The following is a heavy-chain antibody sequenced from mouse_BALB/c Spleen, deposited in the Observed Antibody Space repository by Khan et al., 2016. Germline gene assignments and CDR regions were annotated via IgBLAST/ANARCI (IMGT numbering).Heavy chain of an antibody. V-gene: IGHV14-4*02. CDR1: VFNIKDYY. D-gene: IGHD2-2*01. J-gene: IGHJ2*01. CDR2: IDPENGDT. CDR3: NASYYGCDVYLDD. Sequence: VRLQQSGAELVRSGASVKLSCTASVFNIKDYYMHWVNKRPEQGLEWIGWIDPENGDTEYAPKFQGKATMTAAPYSNAAYLQFRRLTSEDSAVYDCNASYYGCDVYLDDWGQGTTLTVSS.